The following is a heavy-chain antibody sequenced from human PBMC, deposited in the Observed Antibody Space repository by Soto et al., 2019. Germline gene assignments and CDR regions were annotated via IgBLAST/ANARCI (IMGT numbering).Heavy chain of an antibody. Sequence: ASVKVSCKASGYTFTNYYMHWVRQAPGQGLEWMGIINPSGGSTTYAQKFQGRVTMTRDTSTSTVYMELSSLRSEDTAVYYCARGFSSGWPFGYWGQGTPVTASS. CDR2: INPSGGST. D-gene: IGHD6-19*01. CDR3: ARGFSSGWPFGY. V-gene: IGHV1-46*01. CDR1: GYTFTNYY. J-gene: IGHJ4*02.